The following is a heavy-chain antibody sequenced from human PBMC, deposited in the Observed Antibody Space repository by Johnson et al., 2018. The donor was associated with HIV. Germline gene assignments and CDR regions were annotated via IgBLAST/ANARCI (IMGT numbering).Heavy chain of an antibody. CDR1: GFTFSSYA. Sequence: QVQLVESGGGVVQPGRSLRLSCAASGFTFSSYAMHWVRQAPGTGLEWVAVLSYDGSNKYYADSVKGRFTISRDNSKNTLYLQMTSLRAEDTAVYYCARDSDSLYAFDIWGQGTMVTVSS. D-gene: IGHD3-22*01. V-gene: IGHV3-30-3*01. CDR3: ARDSDSLYAFDI. CDR2: LSYDGSNK. J-gene: IGHJ3*02.